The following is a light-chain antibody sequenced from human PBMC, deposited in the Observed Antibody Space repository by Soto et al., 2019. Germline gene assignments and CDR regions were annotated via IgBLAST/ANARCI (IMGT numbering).Light chain of an antibody. J-gene: IGKJ4*01. CDR3: QQLSNWPLT. V-gene: IGKV3-11*01. CDR1: QSVSSH. CDR2: EGS. Sequence: EIVLTQSPATLSLSPGERATLSCRGSQSVSSHFAWYQQKPGQAPRLLIYEGSNRATGIPARFSGSGSGTDVNLPIRSREPEDFAVDYCQQLSNWPLTFGGGTKVE.